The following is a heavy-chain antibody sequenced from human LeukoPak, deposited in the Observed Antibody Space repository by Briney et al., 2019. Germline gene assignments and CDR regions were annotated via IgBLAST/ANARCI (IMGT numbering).Heavy chain of an antibody. CDR3: AKDLLGYCSGGSCPSGY. CDR2: IWYDGSNK. J-gene: IGHJ4*02. D-gene: IGHD2-15*01. V-gene: IGHV3-33*06. CDR1: GFTFSSYG. Sequence: PGGSLRLSCAASGFTFSSYGMHWVRQAPGKGLEWVAVIWYDGSNKYYADSVKGRFTISRDNSKNTLYLQMNSLRAEDTAVYYCAKDLLGYCSGGSCPSGYWGQGTPVTVSS.